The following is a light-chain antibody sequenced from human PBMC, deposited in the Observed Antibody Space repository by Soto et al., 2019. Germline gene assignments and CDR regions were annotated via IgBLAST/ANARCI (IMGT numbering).Light chain of an antibody. Sequence: VQMTQSPSTLSASVGDSVTITCRASENIRVWLAWYQQKPGKAPKLLIYKASTLQTGVPPRFSGSGSVTEFTLTLSSLQPDDFATDYCQQYQDLYTFGPGTRLEIK. V-gene: IGKV1-5*03. CDR2: KAS. CDR1: ENIRVW. J-gene: IGKJ5*01. CDR3: QQYQDLYT.